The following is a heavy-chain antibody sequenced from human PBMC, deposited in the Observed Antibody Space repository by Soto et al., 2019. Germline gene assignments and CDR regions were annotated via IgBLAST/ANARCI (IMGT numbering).Heavy chain of an antibody. CDR3: ARDPGFSCSSTSCYTAGYYGMDV. CDR2: VYYSGGT. J-gene: IGHJ6*02. V-gene: IGHV4-31*03. Sequence: SETLSLTCTVSGGSISSGGYYWSWIRQHPXKGLEWIGYVYYSGGTYYIPSLKSRVTISVDTSKNQFSLKLSSVTAADTAVYYCARDPGFSCSSTSCYTAGYYGMDVWGQGTTVTVSS. D-gene: IGHD2-2*02. CDR1: GGSISSGGYY.